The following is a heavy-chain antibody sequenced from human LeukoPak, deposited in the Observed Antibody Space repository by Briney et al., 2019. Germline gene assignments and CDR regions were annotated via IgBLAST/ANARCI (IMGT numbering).Heavy chain of an antibody. J-gene: IGHJ6*02. CDR3: ARSKSGYGDPYYYYYGMDV. Sequence: SQTLSLTCAISGDSVSSNSAAWNWIRQSPSRGLEWLGRTYYRSKRYNDYAVFVKSRITINPDTSKNQFSLKLSSVTAADTAVYYCARSKSGYGDPYYYYYGMDVWGQGTTVTVSS. D-gene: IGHD3-3*01. CDR1: GDSVSSNSAA. CDR2: TYYRSKRYN. V-gene: IGHV6-1*01.